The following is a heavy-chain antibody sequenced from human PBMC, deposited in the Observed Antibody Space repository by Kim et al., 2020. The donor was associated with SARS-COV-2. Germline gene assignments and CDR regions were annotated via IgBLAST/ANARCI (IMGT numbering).Heavy chain of an antibody. J-gene: IGHJ4*02. Sequence: SQKFQGRVTITRDTSASTAYMELSSLRSEDTAVYYCARGGNSSGYYYVAYWGQGTLVTVSS. CDR3: ARGGNSSGYYYVAY. V-gene: IGHV1-3*01. D-gene: IGHD3-22*01.